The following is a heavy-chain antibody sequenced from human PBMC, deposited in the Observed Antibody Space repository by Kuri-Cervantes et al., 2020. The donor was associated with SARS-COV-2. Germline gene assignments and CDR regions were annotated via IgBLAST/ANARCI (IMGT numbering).Heavy chain of an antibody. CDR2: ISSDSTYI. Sequence: GESLKISCAASGFTFSDYYMNWVRQAPGKGLEWVSSISSDSTYIHYADSVRGRFTISRDNAKNSLFLHMNSLRAEDTAVYYCARDSDDDVWSGYSTAEYFQHWGQGTLVTVSS. J-gene: IGHJ1*01. D-gene: IGHD3-3*01. CDR3: ARDSDDDVWSGYSTAEYFQH. V-gene: IGHV3-21*01. CDR1: GFTFSDYY.